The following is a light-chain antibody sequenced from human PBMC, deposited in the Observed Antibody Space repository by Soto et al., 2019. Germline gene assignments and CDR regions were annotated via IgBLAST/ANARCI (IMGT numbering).Light chain of an antibody. Sequence: DIVLTQTPLSLSVTPGQPASISCKSSQSLVFADGKTYFYWYLQKAGQPPQLLIHDISNRFSGVTDRFSGSGSVTDFTLTISRVEAEDAGVYYCMQTVQHSWTFGQGTKVEV. CDR1: QSLVFADGKTY. J-gene: IGKJ1*01. CDR3: MQTVQHSWT. CDR2: DIS. V-gene: IGKV2D-29*01.